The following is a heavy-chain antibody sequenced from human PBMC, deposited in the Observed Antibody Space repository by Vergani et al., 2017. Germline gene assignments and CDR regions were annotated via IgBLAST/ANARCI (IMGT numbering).Heavy chain of an antibody. V-gene: IGHV3-21*01. CDR2: ISSSSSYI. CDR3: ARGELWFGEGRWFDP. Sequence: EVQLVESGGGLVKPGGSLRLSCAASGFTFSSYSMNWVRQAPGKGLEWVSSISSSSSYIYYADSVKGRFTISRDNAKNSLYLQMNSLRAEDTAVYYCARGELWFGEGRWFDPWGQGTLVTVSS. CDR1: GFTFSSYS. D-gene: IGHD3-10*01. J-gene: IGHJ5*02.